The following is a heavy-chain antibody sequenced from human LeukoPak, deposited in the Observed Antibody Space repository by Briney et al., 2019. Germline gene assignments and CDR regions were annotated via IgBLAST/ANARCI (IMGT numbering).Heavy chain of an antibody. V-gene: IGHV4-39*07. D-gene: IGHD4-17*01. CDR2: IYSSGST. Sequence: PSETLSLTCTVSGGSITSSSYYWGWIRQPPGKGLEWIGRIYSSGSTNYNPSLKSRVTMSVDTSKNQFSLKLSSVTAADTAVYYCAGSTVTTYQDAFDIWGQGTMVTVSS. CDR3: AGSTVTTYQDAFDI. J-gene: IGHJ3*02. CDR1: GGSITSSSYY.